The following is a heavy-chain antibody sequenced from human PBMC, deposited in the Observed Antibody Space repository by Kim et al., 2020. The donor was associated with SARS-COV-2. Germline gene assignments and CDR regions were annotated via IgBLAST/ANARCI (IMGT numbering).Heavy chain of an antibody. CDR1: GGSISSAGYY. V-gene: IGHV4-31*03. Sequence: SETLSLTCTVSGGSISSAGYYWSWIRQHPGKGLEWIAYIYYSGSTYYNPSLKSRVTISLDTSKNQFSLKLSTVTAADTAVYYCARDPSITIFGVPIKGAFDIWGQGTRVTVSS. CDR2: IYYSGST. J-gene: IGHJ3*02. D-gene: IGHD3-3*01. CDR3: ARDPSITIFGVPIKGAFDI.